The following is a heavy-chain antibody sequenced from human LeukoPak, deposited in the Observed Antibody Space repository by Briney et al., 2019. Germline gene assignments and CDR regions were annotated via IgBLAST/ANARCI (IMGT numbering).Heavy chain of an antibody. CDR2: IIPILGIA. CDR3: AREIRYSSSWKAQRENWYFDL. D-gene: IGHD6-13*01. V-gene: IGHV1-69*04. Sequence: ASVKVSCKASGGTFSSYAISWVRQAPGQGLEWMGRIIPILGIANYAQKFQGRVTITARKSTSTAYMELSSLRSEDTAVYYCAREIRYSSSWKAQRENWYFDLWGRGTLVTVSS. J-gene: IGHJ2*01. CDR1: GGTFSSYA.